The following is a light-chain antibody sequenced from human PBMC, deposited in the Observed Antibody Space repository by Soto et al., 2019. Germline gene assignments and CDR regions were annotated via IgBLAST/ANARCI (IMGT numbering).Light chain of an antibody. Sequence: EIVLTQSPGTLSLSPGERATLSCRASQSVSSSYLAWYQQRPGQAPRLLIYGASNRATGIPDRFSGSGSGTDFTLTITRLEPEDFAVYYCQHFSSPITFGQGTRLENK. J-gene: IGKJ5*01. CDR2: GAS. V-gene: IGKV3-20*01. CDR1: QSVSSSY. CDR3: QHFSSPIT.